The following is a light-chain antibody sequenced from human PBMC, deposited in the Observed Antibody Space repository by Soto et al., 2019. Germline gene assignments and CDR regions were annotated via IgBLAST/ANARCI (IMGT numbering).Light chain of an antibody. CDR1: QSIDTY. V-gene: IGKV1-39*01. CDR3: QQSYSTPLT. Sequence: DIQMTQSPSSLSASVGDRVTIPCRASQSIDTYLNWYQQKPGKAPKLLIYAASSLQSGVPSRFSGSGSGTDFTLTNSNLQPEDFPTYFCQQSYSTPLTFGGGTQVEI. CDR2: AAS. J-gene: IGKJ4*01.